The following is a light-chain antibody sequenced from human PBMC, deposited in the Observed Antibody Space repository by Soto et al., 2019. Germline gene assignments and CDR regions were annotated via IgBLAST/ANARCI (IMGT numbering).Light chain of an antibody. V-gene: IGKV1-9*01. Sequence: DIQLTQSPSFLSASVGDRVTITCRASQGISSYLAWYQQKPGKAPKLLIYGASTLQRGVSSRFSGSESVTEFTITIRSLQPEDFSTYYCQHLNSYPITFGQGTRLDIK. CDR1: QGISSY. CDR3: QHLNSYPIT. CDR2: GAS. J-gene: IGKJ5*01.